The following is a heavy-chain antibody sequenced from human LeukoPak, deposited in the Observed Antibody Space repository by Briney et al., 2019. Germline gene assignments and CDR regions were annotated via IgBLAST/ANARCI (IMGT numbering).Heavy chain of an antibody. CDR1: GFTVSSYG. Sequence: PGGSLRLSCAASGFTVSSYGMHWVRQAPGKGLEWVAFIRYDGSSKYYADSVKGRFTISRDNFKNTLYLQMNTLRAEDTAVYYCAKDSGSYYLTKYYYYMDVWGKGTTVTVSS. J-gene: IGHJ6*03. CDR3: AKDSGSYYLTKYYYYMDV. D-gene: IGHD3-10*01. CDR2: IRYDGSSK. V-gene: IGHV3-30*02.